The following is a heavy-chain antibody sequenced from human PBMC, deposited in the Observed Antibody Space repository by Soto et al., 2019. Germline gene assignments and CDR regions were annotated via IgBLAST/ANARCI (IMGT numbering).Heavy chain of an antibody. CDR3: ARGSYGAGSDY. D-gene: IGHD3-10*01. Sequence: TLSLTCTVSGGSISSGGYSWSWIRQPPGKGLELIGYVFHSGSTYYSPSLKSRVTVSVDGSKNQFSLKLSSVTAADTAVYYCARGSYGAGSDYWGQGTLVTVSS. CDR1: GGSISSGGYS. J-gene: IGHJ4*02. CDR2: VFHSGST. V-gene: IGHV4-30-2*01.